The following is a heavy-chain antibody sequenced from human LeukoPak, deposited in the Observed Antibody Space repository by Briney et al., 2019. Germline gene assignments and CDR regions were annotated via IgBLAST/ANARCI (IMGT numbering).Heavy chain of an antibody. Sequence: ASVKVSCKASGYTFTVYYMHSVRQAPGQGLEWMGWINPNSGGTNYAQKFQGRVTMTRDTSISTAYMELSRLRSDDTAVYYCASWGRFLEWFDDAFDIWGQGTMVTVSS. CDR2: INPNSGGT. D-gene: IGHD3-3*01. J-gene: IGHJ3*02. CDR1: GYTFTVYY. CDR3: ASWGRFLEWFDDAFDI. V-gene: IGHV1-2*02.